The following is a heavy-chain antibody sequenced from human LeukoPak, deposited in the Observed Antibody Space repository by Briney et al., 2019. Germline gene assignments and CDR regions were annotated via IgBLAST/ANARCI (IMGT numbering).Heavy chain of an antibody. D-gene: IGHD1-26*01. Sequence: GSVKDSRTPSVYTSSSCRISWVRPTPGQGLEWMGWISAYNGNTNYEQKLQGRLTMTTDTSTSTAYMELRSLRCDDTAVYYCARSLKVGGPTWFDPWGQGTLVTVPS. V-gene: IGHV1-18*01. CDR2: ISAYNGNT. CDR1: VYTSSSCR. J-gene: IGHJ5*02. CDR3: ARSLKVGGPTWFDP.